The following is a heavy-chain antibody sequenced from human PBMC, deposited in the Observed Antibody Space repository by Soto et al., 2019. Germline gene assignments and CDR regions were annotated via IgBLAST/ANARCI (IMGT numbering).Heavy chain of an antibody. CDR1: GASISSNAYY. D-gene: IGHD7-27*01. V-gene: IGHV4-31*03. J-gene: IGHJ4*02. CDR2: IYYSGNT. CDR3: ARRVNWGSASFDS. Sequence: QVQLQESGPGLVKPSQTLSLTCTVSGASISSNAYYWSWIRQLPGKGLEWIGYIYYSGNTYYNPSLKSRLTISIDTSKSQFSLKLSSVTAADTAVYYCARRVNWGSASFDSWGQGTLVTVSS.